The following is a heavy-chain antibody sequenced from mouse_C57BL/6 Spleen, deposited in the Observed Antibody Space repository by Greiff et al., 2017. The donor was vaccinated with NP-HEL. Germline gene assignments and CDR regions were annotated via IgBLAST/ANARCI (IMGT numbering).Heavy chain of an antibody. CDR2: INPNNGGT. J-gene: IGHJ1*03. D-gene: IGHD4-1*02. V-gene: IGHV1-26*01. CDR1: GYTFTDYY. Sequence: EVQLQQSGPELVKPGASVKISCKASGYTFTDYYMNWVKQSHGKSLEWIGDINPNNGGTSYNQKFKGKATLTVDKSSSTAYMELRSLTSEDSAVYYCARATGPYWYFDVWGTGTTVTVSS. CDR3: ARATGPYWYFDV.